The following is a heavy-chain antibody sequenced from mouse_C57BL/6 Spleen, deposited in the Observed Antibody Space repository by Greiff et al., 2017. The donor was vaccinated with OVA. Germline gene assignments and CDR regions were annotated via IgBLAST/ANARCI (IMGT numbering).Heavy chain of an antibody. D-gene: IGHD2-3*01. Sequence: EVKLQQSGPELVKPGASVKISCKASGYTFTDYYMNWVKQSHGKSLEWIGDINPNNGGTSYNQKFKGKATLTVDKSSSTAYMELRSLTSEDSAVYYRASNDGYSYFGYWGQGTTLTVSS. CDR3: ASNDGYSYFGY. V-gene: IGHV1-26*01. CDR1: GYTFTDYY. CDR2: INPNNGGT. J-gene: IGHJ2*01.